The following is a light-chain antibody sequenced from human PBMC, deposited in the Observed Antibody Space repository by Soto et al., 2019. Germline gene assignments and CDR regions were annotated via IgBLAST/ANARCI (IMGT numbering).Light chain of an antibody. CDR3: QQYNSFWT. CDR2: DAS. V-gene: IGKV1-5*01. CDR1: QNINTL. Sequence: DIQMTQSPSTLSASVGDRVTITCRASQNINTLLAWYQQKPGKAPQLLIYDASNLESGVPSRFSGSGSGTEFTLTISSLQPDDFATYYCQQYNSFWTFGQGTKVDIK. J-gene: IGKJ1*01.